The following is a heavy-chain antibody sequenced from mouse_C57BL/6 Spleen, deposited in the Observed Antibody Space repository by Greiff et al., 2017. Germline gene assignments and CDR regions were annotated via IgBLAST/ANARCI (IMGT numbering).Heavy chain of an antibody. CDR3: ARQVTTVEDAMDY. CDR2: ISSGGSYT. Sequence: EVNLVESGGDLVKPGGSLKLSCAASGFTFSSYGMSWVRQTPDKRLEWVATISSGGSYTYYPDSVKGRFTISRDNAKNTLYLQMSSLKSEDTAMYYCARQVTTVEDAMDYWGQGTSVTVSS. J-gene: IGHJ4*01. CDR1: GFTFSSYG. D-gene: IGHD1-1*01. V-gene: IGHV5-6*01.